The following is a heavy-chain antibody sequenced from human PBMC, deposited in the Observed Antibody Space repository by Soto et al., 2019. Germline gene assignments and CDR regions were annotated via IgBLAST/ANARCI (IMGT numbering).Heavy chain of an antibody. V-gene: IGHV3-11*01. CDR1: GFTFIDDY. CDR3: ARDRMVRGVIPGPS. J-gene: IGHJ5*02. Sequence: PGGSLILSCAASGFTFIDDYMSWIRQAPGKGLEWVSYISSSGSTIYYADSVKGRFTISRDNAKNSLYLQMNSLRAEDTAVYYCARDRMVRGVIPGPSWGQGTLVTVSS. CDR2: ISSSGSTI. D-gene: IGHD3-10*01.